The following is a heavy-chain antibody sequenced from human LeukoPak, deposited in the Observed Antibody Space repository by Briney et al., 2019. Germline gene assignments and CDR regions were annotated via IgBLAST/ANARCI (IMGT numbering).Heavy chain of an antibody. V-gene: IGHV4-34*01. CDR2: INHSGST. Sequence: SETLSLTCTVSGGSISSYYWSWIRQPPGKGLEWIGEINHSGSTNYNPSLKSRVTISVDTSKNQFSLKLSSVTAADTAVYYCATYSGYDPFDYWGQGTLVTVSS. CDR3: ATYSGYDPFDY. CDR1: GGSISSYY. J-gene: IGHJ4*02. D-gene: IGHD5-12*01.